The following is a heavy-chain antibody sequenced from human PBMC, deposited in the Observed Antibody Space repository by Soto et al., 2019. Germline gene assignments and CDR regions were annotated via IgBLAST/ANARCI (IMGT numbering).Heavy chain of an antibody. CDR3: AHGRPGIAAAGVYFDY. V-gene: IGHV2-5*02. CDR2: IYWDDDK. Sequence: VSGPTLVNPTQTLTLTCTFSGFSLRTSGVGVGWIRQPPGKALEWLALIYWDDDKRYSPSLKSRLTITKDTSKNQVVLTMTNMDPVDTATYYCAHGRPGIAAAGVYFDYWGQGTLVTVSS. CDR1: GFSLRTSGVG. J-gene: IGHJ4*02. D-gene: IGHD6-13*01.